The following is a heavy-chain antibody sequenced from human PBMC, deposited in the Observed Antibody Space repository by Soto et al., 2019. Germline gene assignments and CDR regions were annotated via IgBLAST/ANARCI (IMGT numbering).Heavy chain of an antibody. CDR2: ISYSGST. CDR3: ATRGGFEDYYGVDA. V-gene: IGHV4-31*03. J-gene: IGHJ6*02. Sequence: SETLSLTCTVSEASVSSGGYYWSWIRQHPGKGLEWIGYISYSGSTYYNPSLKSRVTISLDTSKNQFSLKLSSVTAADTAVYYCATRGGFEDYYGVDAWGQGTTVTVSS. D-gene: IGHD3-16*01. CDR1: EASVSSGGYY.